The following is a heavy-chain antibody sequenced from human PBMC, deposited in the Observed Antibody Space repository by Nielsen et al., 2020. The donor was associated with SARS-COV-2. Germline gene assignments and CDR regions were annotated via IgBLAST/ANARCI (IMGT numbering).Heavy chain of an antibody. Sequence: GESLKISCAASGFTFSSYAMHWVRQAPGKGLEWVAVISYDGSNKYYADSVKGRFTISRDNSKNTLYLQMNSLRAEDTAVYYCARDTATYYYGSGSLDVWGQGTTVTVSS. CDR3: ARDTATYYYGSGSLDV. D-gene: IGHD3-10*01. V-gene: IGHV3-30*04. CDR2: ISYDGSNK. J-gene: IGHJ6*02. CDR1: GFTFSSYA.